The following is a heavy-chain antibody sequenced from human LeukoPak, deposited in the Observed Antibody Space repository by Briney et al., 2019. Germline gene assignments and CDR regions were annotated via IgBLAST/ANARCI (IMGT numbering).Heavy chain of an antibody. J-gene: IGHJ4*02. CDR1: GGSISSGSYY. Sequence: SETLSLTCTVSGGSISSGSYYWSWIRQPAGKGLEWIGRIYTSGSTNYNPSLKSRVTISVDTSKNQFSLKLSSVTAADTAVYYCAREIGYWGQGTLVTVSS. V-gene: IGHV4-61*02. D-gene: IGHD2/OR15-2a*01. CDR2: IYTSGST. CDR3: AREIGY.